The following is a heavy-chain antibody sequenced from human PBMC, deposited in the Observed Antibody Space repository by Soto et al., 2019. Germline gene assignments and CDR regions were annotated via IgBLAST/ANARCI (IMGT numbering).Heavy chain of an antibody. CDR3: ATSPPGYCSSTSCYPGGHY. CDR1: GYTLTELS. V-gene: IGHV1-24*01. CDR2: FDPEDGET. D-gene: IGHD2-2*01. Sequence: ASVKVSCKVSGYTLTELSMHWVRQAPGKGLEWMGGFDPEDGETIYAQKFQGRVTMTEDTSTDTAYMELSSLRSEDTAVYYCATSPPGYCSSTSCYPGGHYWGQGTLVTVSS. J-gene: IGHJ4*02.